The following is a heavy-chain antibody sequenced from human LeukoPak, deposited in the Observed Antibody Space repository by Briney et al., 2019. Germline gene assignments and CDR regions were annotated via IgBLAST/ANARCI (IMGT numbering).Heavy chain of an antibody. D-gene: IGHD1-26*01. J-gene: IGHJ4*02. CDR3: SGLGWG. V-gene: IGHV3-15*01. Sequence: GGSLRLSCAASGFTFSHAWMTWVRQAPGKGLEWVGHIKSNGNGGTTDYAAPVKGRFTISRDDSKTTVHLQMNSLKTEDTAIYYCSGLGWGWGQGTLDTVSS. CDR1: GFTFSHAW. CDR2: IKSNGNGGTT.